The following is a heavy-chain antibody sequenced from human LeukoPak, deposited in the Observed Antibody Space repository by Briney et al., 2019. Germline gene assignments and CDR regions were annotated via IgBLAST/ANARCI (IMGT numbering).Heavy chain of an antibody. CDR1: GFTFSIAW. Sequence: KPGGSLRLSCAASGFTFSIAWMSWVRQAPGKGLEWVGRIKSKTDGGTTDYAAPVKGRFTISRDDSKNTLYLQMNSLKTEDTAVYYCTADVGIAARLYYYYYMDVWGKGTTVTVSS. D-gene: IGHD6-6*01. J-gene: IGHJ6*03. CDR2: IKSKTDGGTT. CDR3: TADVGIAARLYYYYYMDV. V-gene: IGHV3-15*01.